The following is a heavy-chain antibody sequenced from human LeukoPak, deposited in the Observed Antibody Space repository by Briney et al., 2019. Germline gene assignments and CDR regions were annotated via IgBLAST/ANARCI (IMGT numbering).Heavy chain of an antibody. CDR3: AKDRLSYCSSTSCDAFDI. Sequence: GGSLRLSCAASGFTFSSYAMSWVRQAPGKGLEWVSAISGSGGSTYYADSVKGRLTISRDNSKNTLYLQMNSLRAEDTAVYYCAKDRLSYCSSTSCDAFDIWGQGTMVTVSS. J-gene: IGHJ3*02. CDR2: ISGSGGST. D-gene: IGHD2-2*01. V-gene: IGHV3-23*01. CDR1: GFTFSSYA.